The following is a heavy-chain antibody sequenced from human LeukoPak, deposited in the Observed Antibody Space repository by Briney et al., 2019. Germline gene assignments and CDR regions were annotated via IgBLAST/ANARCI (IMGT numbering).Heavy chain of an antibody. CDR1: GFTFSSYW. CDR2: INSDRSST. Sequence: PGGSVRLSCAASGFTFSSYWMHWVRQAPGKGLVWVSRINSDRSSTSYADSVKGRFTISRDNAKKTLYLQMNSLRAEDTAVYYCARVPYYGSSGYYCWGQRRLVSVSS. CDR3: ARVPYYGSSGYYC. V-gene: IGHV3-74*01. J-gene: IGHJ4*01. D-gene: IGHD3-22*01.